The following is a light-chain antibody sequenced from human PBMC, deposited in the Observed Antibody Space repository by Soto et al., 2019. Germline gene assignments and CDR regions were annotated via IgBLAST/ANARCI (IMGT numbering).Light chain of an antibody. Sequence: EIVLTQSPGTLSLSPGERATLSCRASQSVPNSYLAWYQQKPGQAPRLLIYDASIRATGIPDRFSGSVSGTDFTLAISRLEPEDFAVYYCQQYGRSLTFGGGTKVEIK. CDR1: QSVPNSY. J-gene: IGKJ4*01. CDR3: QQYGRSLT. CDR2: DAS. V-gene: IGKV3-20*01.